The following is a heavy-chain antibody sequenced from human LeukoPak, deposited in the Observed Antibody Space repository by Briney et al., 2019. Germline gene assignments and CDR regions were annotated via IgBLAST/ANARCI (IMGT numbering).Heavy chain of an antibody. Sequence: SETLSLTCTVSGGSVITTNYYGGWIRQPPGKGLEWIGSIYYSGTTYNNPSLKSRVAISVDTSKNQFSLNLSSVTAADTAVYFCARARGYSYAFDYWGQGTLVTVSS. CDR2: IYYSGTT. CDR1: GGSVITTNYY. CDR3: ARARGYSYAFDY. J-gene: IGHJ4*02. V-gene: IGHV4-39*07. D-gene: IGHD5-18*01.